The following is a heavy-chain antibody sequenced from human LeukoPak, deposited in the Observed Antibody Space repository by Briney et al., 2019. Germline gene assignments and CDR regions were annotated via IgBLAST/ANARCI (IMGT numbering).Heavy chain of an antibody. J-gene: IGHJ6*02. CDR2: IYPDDSDA. D-gene: IGHD3-10*01. CDR1: GYNFGTRW. V-gene: IGHV5-51*01. CDR3: ARGAYGSGSYYNYYGMDV. Sequence: GESLKISCKGSGYNFGTRWVAWVRQMPGKGLEWMGIIYPDDSDAKYSPSFQGQVTISADKSINTAYLQWSSLKASDTAIYFCARGAYGSGSYYNYYGMDVWGQGTTVTVSS.